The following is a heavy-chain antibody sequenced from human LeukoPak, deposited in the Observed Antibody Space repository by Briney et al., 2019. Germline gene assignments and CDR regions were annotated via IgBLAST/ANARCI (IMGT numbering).Heavy chain of an antibody. CDR1: GYTFTSYD. J-gene: IGHJ4*02. V-gene: IGHV1-8*01. CDR3: ARLNSSGWNDHFDY. Sequence: ASVKVSCKASGYTFTSYDINWVRQATGQGLEWMGWMNPNSGNTGYAQKFQGRVTMTRDTSISTAYMELSRLRSDDTAVYYCARLNSSGWNDHFDYWGQGTLVTVSS. CDR2: MNPNSGNT. D-gene: IGHD6-19*01.